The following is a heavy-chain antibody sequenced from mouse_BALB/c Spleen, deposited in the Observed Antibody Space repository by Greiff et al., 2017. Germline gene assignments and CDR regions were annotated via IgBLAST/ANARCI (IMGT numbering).Heavy chain of an antibody. CDR1: GYNFTSYW. Sequence: QVQLKQPGAELVKPGTSVKLSCKASGYNFTSYWINWVKLRPGQGLEWIGDIYPGSGSTNYNEKFKSKATLTVDTSSSTAYMQLSSLASEDSALYYCARSDDGYYHYAMDYWGQGTSVTVSS. CDR3: ARSDDGYYHYAMDY. J-gene: IGHJ4*01. V-gene: IGHV1-55*01. D-gene: IGHD2-3*01. CDR2: IYPGSGST.